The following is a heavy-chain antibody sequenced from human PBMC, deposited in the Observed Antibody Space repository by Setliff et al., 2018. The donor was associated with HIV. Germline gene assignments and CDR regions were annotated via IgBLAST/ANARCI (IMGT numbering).Heavy chain of an antibody. CDR3: VRQAWHYDRDGYFIDY. V-gene: IGHV4-38-2*02. CDR1: GYSISNGYY. D-gene: IGHD3-22*01. CDR2: IYQTGNT. J-gene: IGHJ4*02. Sequence: SETLSLTCSVSGYSISNGYYWGWIRQPPGKGLEWVGTIYQTGNTYYSPSLKSRVTVSMDMSRNQFSVKLNSATAADTAVYYCVRQAWHYDRDGYFIDYWGQGMLVTVSS.